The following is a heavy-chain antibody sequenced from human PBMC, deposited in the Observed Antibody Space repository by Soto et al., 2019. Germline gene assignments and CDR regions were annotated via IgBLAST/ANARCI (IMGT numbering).Heavy chain of an antibody. CDR3: ARHLYRVATDFDY. J-gene: IGHJ4*02. Sequence: SETLSLTCTVSGGSISSSSYYWGWIRQPPGKGLEWIGSIYYSGSTYYNPSLKSRVTISVDTSKNQFSLKLSSVTAADTAVYYCARHLYRVATDFDYWGQGTLVTVSS. CDR2: IYYSGST. D-gene: IGHD5-12*01. CDR1: GGSISSSSYY. V-gene: IGHV4-39*01.